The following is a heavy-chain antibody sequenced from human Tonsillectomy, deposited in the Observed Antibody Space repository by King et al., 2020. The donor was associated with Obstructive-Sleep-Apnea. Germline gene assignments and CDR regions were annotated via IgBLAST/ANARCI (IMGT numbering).Heavy chain of an antibody. Sequence: VQLVESGGGVVQPGRSLRLSCAASGFTFSSYGMNWVRQAPGKGLEWVAVISYDGSNKYYADSVKGRFTISRDNSKNTLYLQMNSLRAEDTAVYYCARQYGDYVSNLYYFDYWGQGTLVTVSS. CDR1: GFTFSSYG. J-gene: IGHJ4*02. V-gene: IGHV3-30*03. CDR3: ARQYGDYVSNLYYFDY. D-gene: IGHD4-17*01. CDR2: ISYDGSNK.